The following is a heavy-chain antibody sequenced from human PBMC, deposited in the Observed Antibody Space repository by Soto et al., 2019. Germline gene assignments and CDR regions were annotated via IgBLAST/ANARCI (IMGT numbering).Heavy chain of an antibody. CDR3: ARESLRSSGYYYFDY. V-gene: IGHV3-7*01. CDR2: IKQDGSEK. J-gene: IGHJ4*02. D-gene: IGHD6-19*01. CDR1: GFTFSSYW. Sequence: PGGSLRLSCVASGFTFSSYWMSWVRQAPGKGLEWVANIKQDGSEKYYVDSVKGRFTLSRDNAKNSLYLQMNSLTVEDTAVYYCARESLRSSGYYYFDYWGQGTLVTVSS.